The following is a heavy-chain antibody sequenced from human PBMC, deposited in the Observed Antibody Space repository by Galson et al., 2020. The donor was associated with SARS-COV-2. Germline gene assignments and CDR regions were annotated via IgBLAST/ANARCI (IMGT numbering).Heavy chain of an antibody. V-gene: IGHV4-39*01. CDR1: GGPISSGSYY. CDR3: ARHHNDYGDYVSSPDWFDP. Sequence: SETLSLTCTVSGGPISSGSYYWGWIRQPPGKGLEWIGSIYYSGSTYYNPSLKSRVTISVDTSKNQFSLKLSSVTAADTAVYYCARHHNDYGDYVSSPDWFDPWGQGTLVTVSS. D-gene: IGHD4-17*01. CDR2: IYYSGST. J-gene: IGHJ5*02.